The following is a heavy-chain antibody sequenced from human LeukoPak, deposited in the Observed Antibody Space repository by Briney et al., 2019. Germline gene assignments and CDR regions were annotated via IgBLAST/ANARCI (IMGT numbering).Heavy chain of an antibody. CDR1: GYTFTSYD. V-gene: IGHV1-8*01. J-gene: IGHJ5*02. Sequence: ASVKVSCKASGYTFTSYDINWVRQATGQGLEWMGWMNPNSGNTGYAQKFQGRVTMTRNTSISTAYMELSSLRSEDTAVYYCARARLDYDFWSGYRTYNWFDPWGQGTLVTVSS. CDR2: MNPNSGNT. D-gene: IGHD3-3*01. CDR3: ARARLDYDFWSGYRTYNWFDP.